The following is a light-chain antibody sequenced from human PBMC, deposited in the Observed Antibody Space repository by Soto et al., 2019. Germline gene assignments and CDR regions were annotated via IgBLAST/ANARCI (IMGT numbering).Light chain of an antibody. V-gene: IGLV8-61*01. J-gene: IGLJ3*02. Sequence: QTVVTQEPSFSVSPGGTVTLTCGLSSGSVSTSYYPTWYQQTPGQAPRTIIYSTNTRSSGVPDRFSGSILGNKAALTVTGAQADDESDYYCVLYMGSGFWVFGGGTKLTVL. CDR1: SGSVSTSYY. CDR3: VLYMGSGFWV. CDR2: STN.